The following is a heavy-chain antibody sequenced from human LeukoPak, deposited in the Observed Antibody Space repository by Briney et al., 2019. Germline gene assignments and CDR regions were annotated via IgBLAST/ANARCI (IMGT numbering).Heavy chain of an antibody. J-gene: IGHJ5*02. CDR3: ARKYCSSTSRRGSWFDP. D-gene: IGHD2-2*01. Sequence: SVKVSCKASGCTFSSYAISWVRQAPGQGLEWMGGIIPIFGTANYAQKFQGRVTITADESTSTAYMELSSLRSEDTAVYYCARKYCSSTSRRGSWFDPWGQGTLVTVSS. CDR1: GCTFSSYA. V-gene: IGHV1-69*13. CDR2: IIPIFGTA.